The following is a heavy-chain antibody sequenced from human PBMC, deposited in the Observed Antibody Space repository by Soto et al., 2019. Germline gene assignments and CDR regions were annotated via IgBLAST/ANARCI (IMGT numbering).Heavy chain of an antibody. Sequence: PSETLSLTCTVSGGSISGYYWSWIRQPPGKGLEWIGYMFYSGSTKYNPSLRSRVTMSVDTSKNQVSLKLTSVTAEDTAVYYCANNVPSPNYFDSSGSIYYFETWGQGTLVTVSS. J-gene: IGHJ4*02. D-gene: IGHD3-22*01. CDR1: GGSISGYY. V-gene: IGHV4-59*12. CDR3: ANNVPSPNYFDSSGSIYYFET. CDR2: MFYSGST.